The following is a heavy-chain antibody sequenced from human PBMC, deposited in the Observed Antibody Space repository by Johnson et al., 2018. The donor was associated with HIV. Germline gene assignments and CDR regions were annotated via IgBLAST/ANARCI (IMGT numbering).Heavy chain of an antibody. CDR2: INAGGDT. V-gene: IGHV3-66*01. CDR1: GIIVTGNF. D-gene: IGHD1-7*01. CDR3: ANYAGLGAFDI. Sequence: MMLVESGGGLVQPGGSLRLSCAASGIIVTGNFMSWVRQAPGKGLEWVSVINAGGDTYYADSVKGRFTISRDNAKNSLYLQMNSLRAEDTAVYYCANYAGLGAFDIWGQGTMVTVSS. J-gene: IGHJ3*02.